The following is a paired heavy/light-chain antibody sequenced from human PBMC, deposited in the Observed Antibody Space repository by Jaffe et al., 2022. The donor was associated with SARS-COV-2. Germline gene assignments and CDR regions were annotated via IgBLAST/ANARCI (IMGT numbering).Light chain of an antibody. CDR1: QSVSSN. CDR3: QQYNNWPPNT. Sequence: EIVMTQSPATLSVSPGERATLSCRASQSVSSNLAWYQQKPGQAPRLLIYDTSTRGTGIPARFSGSGSGTEFTLTISSLQSEDFAVYYCQQYNNWPPNTFGPGTKLEIK. J-gene: IGKJ2*01. V-gene: IGKV3-15*01. CDR2: DTS.
Heavy chain of an antibody. Sequence: EVQLVESGGGLVQPGKSLRLSCAASGFTFDDYAIHWVRQGPGKGLEWVSGISWDSSKIGYADSVKGRFTISRDNAKNSLLLQMNNLRADDTALYYCAKVATTGAWYYIDSWGQGVLVTVSS. CDR3: AKVATTGAWYYIDS. V-gene: IGHV3-9*01. CDR1: GFTFDDYA. J-gene: IGHJ4*02. CDR2: ISWDSSKI. D-gene: IGHD1-1*01.